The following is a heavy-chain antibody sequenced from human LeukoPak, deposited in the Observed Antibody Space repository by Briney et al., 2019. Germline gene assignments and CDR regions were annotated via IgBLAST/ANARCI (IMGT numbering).Heavy chain of an antibody. V-gene: IGHV3-21*01. D-gene: IGHD5-12*01. J-gene: IGHJ4*02. CDR2: ISSSSSYI. CDR1: GFTFSSYS. CDR3: ARGSGYDFEGYFDY. Sequence: GGSLRLSCAASGFTFSSYSMNWVRQAPGKGLEWVSSISSSSSYIYYADSVKGRFTISRDNAKNSLYLQMNSLRAEDTAVYYCARGSGYDFEGYFDYWGQGTLVTVSS.